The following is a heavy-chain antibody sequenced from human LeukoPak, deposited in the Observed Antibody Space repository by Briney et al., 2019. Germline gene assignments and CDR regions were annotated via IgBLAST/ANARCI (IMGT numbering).Heavy chain of an antibody. Sequence: PGGSLRLSCAASGFTFSSYSMNWVRQAPGKGLEWVSSISSSSSYIYYADSVKGRFTISRDNAKNSLYLQMNSLRAEDTAVYYCARDHANYYDSSGYSWGQGTLVTVSS. J-gene: IGHJ5*02. CDR3: ARDHANYYDSSGYS. D-gene: IGHD3-22*01. V-gene: IGHV3-21*01. CDR1: GFTFSSYS. CDR2: ISSSSSYI.